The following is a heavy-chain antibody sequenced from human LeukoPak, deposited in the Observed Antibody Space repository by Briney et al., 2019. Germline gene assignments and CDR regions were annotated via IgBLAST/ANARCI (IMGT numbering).Heavy chain of an antibody. CDR3: ARDPGVDTAMVRDLYFDY. CDR2: IKQDGSEK. CDR1: GFTFSSYW. Sequence: GGSLRLSCAASGFTFSSYWMSWVRQAPGKGLEWVANIKQDGSEKYYVDSVKGRFTISRDNAKNSLYLQMNSLRAEDTAVYYCARDPGVDTAMVRDLYFDYWGQGTLVTVSS. J-gene: IGHJ4*02. D-gene: IGHD5-18*01. V-gene: IGHV3-7*01.